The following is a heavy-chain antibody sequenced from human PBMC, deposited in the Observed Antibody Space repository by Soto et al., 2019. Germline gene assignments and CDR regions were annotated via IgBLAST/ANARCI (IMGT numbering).Heavy chain of an antibody. CDR3: ARQADYYDSSGYYYGYFDY. Sequence: SLRLSGAASGFTFSSYGMHWVRQAPGKGLEWVAVIWYDGSNKYYADSVKGRFTISRDNSKNTLYLQMNSLRAEDTAVYYCARQADYYDSSGYYYGYFDYWGQGTLVTVSS. J-gene: IGHJ4*02. CDR1: GFTFSSYG. CDR2: IWYDGSNK. D-gene: IGHD3-22*01. V-gene: IGHV3-33*01.